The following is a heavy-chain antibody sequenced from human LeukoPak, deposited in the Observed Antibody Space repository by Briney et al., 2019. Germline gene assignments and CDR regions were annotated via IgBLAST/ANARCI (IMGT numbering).Heavy chain of an antibody. CDR1: GYTFTGYY. Sequence: ASVKVSCKASGYTFTGYYMHWGRQAPGQGLEWMGWINPNSGGTNYAQKFQSRVTMTRDTSISTAYMELSRLRSDDTAVYYCARLWFGELSTFDYWGQGTLVTVSS. CDR2: INPNSGGT. V-gene: IGHV1-2*02. D-gene: IGHD3-10*01. J-gene: IGHJ4*02. CDR3: ARLWFGELSTFDY.